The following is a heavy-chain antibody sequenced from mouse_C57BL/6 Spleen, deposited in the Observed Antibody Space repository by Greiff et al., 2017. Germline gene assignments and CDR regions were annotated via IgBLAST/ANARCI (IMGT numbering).Heavy chain of an antibody. V-gene: IGHV1-4*01. J-gene: IGHJ2*01. CDR3: ARGRITTVAYYFDY. CDR1: GYTFTSYT. Sequence: VQLQQSGAELARPGASVKMSCKASGYTFTSYTMPWVKQRPGQGLEWIGYINPSSGYTKYNQKFKDKATLTADKSSSTAYMQLSSLTSEDSAVYYCARGRITTVAYYFDYWGQGTTLTVSS. D-gene: IGHD1-1*01. CDR2: INPSSGYT.